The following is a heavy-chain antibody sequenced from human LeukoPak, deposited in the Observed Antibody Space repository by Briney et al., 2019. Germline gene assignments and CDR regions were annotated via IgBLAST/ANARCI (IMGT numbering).Heavy chain of an antibody. Sequence: GGSLRLSCAASGFTFSSYGMHWVRQAPGKGLEWVAVIWYDGSNKYYADSVKGRFTISRDNSKNTLYLQMNSLRAEDTAVYYCARDRYDSSGFYPYYFDYWGQGTLVTVSS. J-gene: IGHJ4*02. V-gene: IGHV3-33*01. D-gene: IGHD3-22*01. CDR2: IWYDGSNK. CDR1: GFTFSSYG. CDR3: ARDRYDSSGFYPYYFDY.